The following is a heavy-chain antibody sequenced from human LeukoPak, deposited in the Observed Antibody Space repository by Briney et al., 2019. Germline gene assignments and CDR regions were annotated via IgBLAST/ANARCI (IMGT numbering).Heavy chain of an antibody. CDR1: GYTFTYYA. CDR3: ARDNPTGGNDYGMDV. Sequence: ASVKVSCKASGYTFTYYAINWVRQAPGQGLEWMGWITDYNGNTNYAQKFQGRVTMTTDTSTSTAYMELRSLRSDDTAVYYCARDNPTGGNDYGMDVWGQGTTVTVSS. V-gene: IGHV1-18*01. D-gene: IGHD1-14*01. CDR2: ITDYNGNT. J-gene: IGHJ6*02.